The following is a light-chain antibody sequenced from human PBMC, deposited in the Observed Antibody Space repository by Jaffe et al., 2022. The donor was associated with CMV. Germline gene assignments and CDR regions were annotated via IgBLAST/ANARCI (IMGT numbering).Light chain of an antibody. Sequence: DIVMTQSPDSLAVSLGERATINCKSSQSVLYSSNNKNYLAWYQQKPGQPPKLLIYWASTRESGVPDRFSGSGSGTDFTLTISSLRAEDVAVYYCQQYYDSPLTFGGGTKVEIK. CDR3: QQYYDSPLT. CDR2: WAS. V-gene: IGKV4-1*01. CDR1: QSVLYSSNNKNY. J-gene: IGKJ4*01.